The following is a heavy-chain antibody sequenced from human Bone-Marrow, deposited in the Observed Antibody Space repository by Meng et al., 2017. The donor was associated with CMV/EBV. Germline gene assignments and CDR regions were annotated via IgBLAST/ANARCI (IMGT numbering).Heavy chain of an antibody. J-gene: IGHJ4*02. Sequence: ASVKVSCKASGYTFTGYYMHWVRQAPGQGLEWMGWINPSSGGTNYAQKFQGRVTMTRDTSISTAYMELSRLRSDDTAVYYCARYPRNIAVDPRFDYWGQGTLVTVS. V-gene: IGHV1-2*02. CDR3: ARYPRNIAVDPRFDY. CDR1: GYTFTGYY. CDR2: INPSSGGT. D-gene: IGHD6-19*01.